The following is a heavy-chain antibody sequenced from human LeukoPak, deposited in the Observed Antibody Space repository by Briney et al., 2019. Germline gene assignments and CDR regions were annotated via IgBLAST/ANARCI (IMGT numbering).Heavy chain of an antibody. Sequence: SQTLSLTCTVSSGSISSGSYCWRWIRQPAGKGLEWIGRIYTSGSNNYNPSLKSRVTMSVDTSKNQFSLKLSSVTAADTAMYYCAREVADYGGYYYYHYMDVWGKGTTVTISS. CDR2: IYTSGSN. CDR1: SGSISSGSYC. D-gene: IGHD4-23*01. V-gene: IGHV4-61*02. J-gene: IGHJ6*03. CDR3: AREVADYGGYYYYHYMDV.